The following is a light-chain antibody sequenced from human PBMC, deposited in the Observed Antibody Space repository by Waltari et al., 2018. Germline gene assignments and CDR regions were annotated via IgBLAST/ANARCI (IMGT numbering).Light chain of an antibody. CDR1: QSVSSK. J-gene: IGKJ1*01. Sequence: EVIMTQSPATLSVSLGEGVTLSCRASQSVSSKLAWYQQKPGQAPRLLVYDSSIRATGIPTRFSGSGSGTEFTLTISSLQSEDFAVYYCQQYSHWPRTFGQGTKVEI. CDR2: DSS. V-gene: IGKV3-15*01. CDR3: QQYSHWPRT.